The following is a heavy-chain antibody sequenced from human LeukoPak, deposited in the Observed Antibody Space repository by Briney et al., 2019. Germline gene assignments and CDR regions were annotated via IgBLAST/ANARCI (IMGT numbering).Heavy chain of an antibody. J-gene: IGHJ4*02. CDR1: GFTFSSHW. D-gene: IGHD2-2*01. V-gene: IGHV3-74*01. CDR3: AIGYCTTTTCDGVGY. CDR2: INSEGRTT. Sequence: GGSLRLSCAASGFTFSSHWMHWVRQAPGMGLVWVSRINSEGRTTDYADSVEGRFTISRDNAKNTLYLQMNSLRDEDTAMYYCAIGYCTTTTCDGVGYWGQGTLVTVSS.